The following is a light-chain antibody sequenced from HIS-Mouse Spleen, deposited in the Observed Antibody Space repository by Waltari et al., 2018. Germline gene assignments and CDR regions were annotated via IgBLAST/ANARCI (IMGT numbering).Light chain of an antibody. J-gene: IGLJ3*02. V-gene: IGLV2-23*01. CDR2: EGS. Sequence: QSALTQPASVSGSPGQSITISCTGTSRDAGSYNRVSWYHQHPGKAPKLMIYEGSKRPSGVSNRFSGSKSGNTASLTISGLQAEDEADYYCCSYAGSSTWVFGGGTKLTVL. CDR1: SRDAGSYNR. CDR3: CSYAGSSTWV.